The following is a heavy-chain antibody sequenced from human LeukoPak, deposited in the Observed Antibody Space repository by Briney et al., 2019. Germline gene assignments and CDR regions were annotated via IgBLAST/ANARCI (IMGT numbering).Heavy chain of an antibody. CDR1: GFTFSNYA. D-gene: IGHD3-22*01. CDR3: ARDIYYYDSSGYYFPGGSDY. CDR2: ISSGGSTI. Sequence: GGSRRLSCAASGFTFSNYAMSWVRQAPGKGLEGVSYISSGGSTIYYADSVKGRFTISRDNAKNSLYLQMNSLRAEATAVYYCARDIYYYDSSGYYFPGGSDYWGQGTLVTVSS. J-gene: IGHJ4*02. V-gene: IGHV3-11*04.